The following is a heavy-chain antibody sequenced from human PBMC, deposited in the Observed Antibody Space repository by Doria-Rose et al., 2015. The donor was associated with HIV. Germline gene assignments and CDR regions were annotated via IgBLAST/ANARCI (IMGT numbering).Heavy chain of an antibody. V-gene: IGHV2-26*01. D-gene: IGHD6-13*01. CDR1: GGSLSSPGMG. Sequence: QVTLKESGPVLVKPTETLTLTCTVSGGSLSSPGMGVSWIRQPPGKALEWLANIFSDDESSYKTSRKSRLTISRGTSKSQVVLTMTDMDPVDTATYYCARIKSSRWYHKYYFDFWGQGTLVIVSA. CDR3: ARIKSSRWYHKYYFDF. CDR2: IFSDDES. J-gene: IGHJ4*02.